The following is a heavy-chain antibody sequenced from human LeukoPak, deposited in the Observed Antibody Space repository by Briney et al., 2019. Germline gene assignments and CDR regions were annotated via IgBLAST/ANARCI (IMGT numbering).Heavy chain of an antibody. CDR3: ARENDYGDYGDFDY. CDR2: IGSSSSYI. CDR1: GFTFSSYS. Sequence: GGSLRLSCAASGFTFSSYSMNWVRQAPGKGLEWVSSIGSSSSYIYYADSVKGRFTISRDNAKNSLYLQMNSLRAEDTAVYYCARENDYGDYGDFDYWGQGTLVTVSS. V-gene: IGHV3-21*01. J-gene: IGHJ4*02. D-gene: IGHD4-17*01.